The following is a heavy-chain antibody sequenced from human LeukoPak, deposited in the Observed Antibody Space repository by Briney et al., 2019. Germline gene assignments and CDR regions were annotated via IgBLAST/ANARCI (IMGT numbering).Heavy chain of an antibody. J-gene: IGHJ4*02. CDR2: ISGSGGST. CDR3: AKEPFGVVIMAQGTLGY. V-gene: IGHV3-23*01. D-gene: IGHD3-3*01. Sequence: GGSLRLSCAASGFTFSSYAMSWVRQAPGKGLEWVSAISGSGGSTYYADSVKGRFTISRDNSKNTLYLQMNSLRAEDTAVYYCAKEPFGVVIMAQGTLGYWGQGTLVTVSS. CDR1: GFTFSSYA.